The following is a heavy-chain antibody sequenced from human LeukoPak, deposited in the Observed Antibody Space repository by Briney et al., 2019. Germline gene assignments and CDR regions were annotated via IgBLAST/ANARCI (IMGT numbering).Heavy chain of an antibody. J-gene: IGHJ3*02. Sequence: IPSETLSLTCTVSGGSISSSSYYWGWIRQPPGKGLEWIGYIYTSGSTKYNPSLKSRVTISADTSKNQFSLRLNSVTAAGTAVYYCARHVAFDIWGPGTMVVVSS. CDR3: ARHVAFDI. V-gene: IGHV4-61*05. CDR1: GGSISSSSYY. CDR2: IYTSGST.